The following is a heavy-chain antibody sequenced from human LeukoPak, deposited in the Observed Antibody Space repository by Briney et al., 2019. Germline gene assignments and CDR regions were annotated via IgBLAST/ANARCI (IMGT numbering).Heavy chain of an antibody. CDR1: QFTFSNYW. Sequence: SGGSPRLSCAASQFTFSNYWMSWVRQAPGKGLEWVANIKEDGSENYYVDSVKGRFTISRDNAKNSLFLQMNSLRAEDTAVYYCARAGSHRNSGYDYWGQGTLVTVSS. V-gene: IGHV3-7*01. CDR2: IKEDGSEN. J-gene: IGHJ4*02. D-gene: IGHD5-12*01. CDR3: ARAGSHRNSGYDY.